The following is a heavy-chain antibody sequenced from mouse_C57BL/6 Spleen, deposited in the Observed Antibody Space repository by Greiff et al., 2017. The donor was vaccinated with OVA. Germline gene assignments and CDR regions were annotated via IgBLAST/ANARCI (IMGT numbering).Heavy chain of an antibody. CDR3: ARENYGSSYEAMDY. V-gene: IGHV1-61*01. D-gene: IGHD1-1*01. CDR1: GYTFTSYW. J-gene: IGHJ4*01. CDR2: IYPSDSET. Sequence: QVQLKQPRAELVRPGPSVKLSCKASGYTFTSYWMDWVKQRPGQGLEWIGNIYPSDSETNYNQKFKDKATLTVDKSSSTAYMQLSSLTSEDSAVCTCARENYGSSYEAMDYWGQGTSVTVSS.